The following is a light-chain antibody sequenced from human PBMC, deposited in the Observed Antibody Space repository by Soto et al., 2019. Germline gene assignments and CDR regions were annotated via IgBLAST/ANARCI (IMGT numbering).Light chain of an antibody. CDR2: SNN. V-gene: IGLV1-44*01. CDR1: SSNIGTYT. J-gene: IGLJ3*02. CDR3: ATWDDSLNGMV. Sequence: QSVLTQPPSASGTPGQRVTISCSGSSSNIGTYTVNWYQQLPGMAPKLLIHSNNHRPSGVPDRFSGSKSGTSASLAISGLQSEDEANDYCATWDDSLNGMVFGGGTQLTVL.